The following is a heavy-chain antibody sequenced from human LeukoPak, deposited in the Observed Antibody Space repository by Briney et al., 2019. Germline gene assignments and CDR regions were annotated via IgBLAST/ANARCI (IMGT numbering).Heavy chain of an antibody. V-gene: IGHV3-30-3*01. J-gene: IGHJ4*02. Sequence: PGGSLRLSCAASGFTFSSNAMHWVRQAPGKGLEWVAVISYDGSNKYYADSVKGRFTISRDNSKNTLYLQMNSLRAEDTAVYYCARNVGGGYYIDYWGQGTLVTVSS. D-gene: IGHD3-22*01. CDR3: ARNVGGGYYIDY. CDR2: ISYDGSNK. CDR1: GFTFSSNA.